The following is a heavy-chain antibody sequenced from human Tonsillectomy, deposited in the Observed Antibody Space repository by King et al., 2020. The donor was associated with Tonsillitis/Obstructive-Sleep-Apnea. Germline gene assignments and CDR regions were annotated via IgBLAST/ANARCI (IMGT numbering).Heavy chain of an antibody. V-gene: IGHV4-39*01. CDR3: SRHTDYYDGIMYPVDY. Sequence: LQLQESGPGLVKPSETLSLTCTVSGGSISSSSYYWGWIRQPPGKGLEWIGAIYCSGSTYYNPSLKSRVTISADTPKNQFSLKLSSVTAADTAVYYCSRHTDYYDGIMYPVDYWGPGTLVTVSS. D-gene: IGHD3-22*01. CDR2: IYCSGST. J-gene: IGHJ4*02. CDR1: GGSISSSSYY.